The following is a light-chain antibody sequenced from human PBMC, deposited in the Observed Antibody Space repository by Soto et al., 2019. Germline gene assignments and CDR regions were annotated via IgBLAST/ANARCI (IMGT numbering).Light chain of an antibody. CDR1: SSDVGGYNL. V-gene: IGLV2-23*03. CDR2: EGT. Sequence: QSVLTQPASVSGSPGQSITISCTGTSSDVGGYNLVSWYQQHPGKAPKLMIYEGTKRPSGVSNRFSGSKSGNTASLTISGLQAEDEADYYCCSYAGSNTFVFGGGTKLTVL. J-gene: IGLJ3*02. CDR3: CSYAGSNTFV.